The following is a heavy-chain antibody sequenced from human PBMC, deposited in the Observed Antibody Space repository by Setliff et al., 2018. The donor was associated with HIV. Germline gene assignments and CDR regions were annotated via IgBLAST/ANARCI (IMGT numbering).Heavy chain of an antibody. CDR2: IYYSGST. V-gene: IGHV4-39*07. J-gene: IGHJ4*02. CDR1: GGSISSSNYY. D-gene: IGHD2-15*01. Sequence: ETLSLTCTVSGGSISSSNYYWGWIRQPPGKGLEWIGSIYYSGSTYYNPSLKSRVTISVDTSKNQFSLKLTSVTAADTAVYYCARAMGGSGTDFDYWGQGTLVTVSS. CDR3: ARAMGGSGTDFDY.